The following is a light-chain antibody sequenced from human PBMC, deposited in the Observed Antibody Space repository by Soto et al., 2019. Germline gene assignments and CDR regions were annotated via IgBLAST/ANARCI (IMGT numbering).Light chain of an antibody. CDR2: GTS. J-gene: IGKJ2*01. CDR1: QNVGRN. V-gene: IGKV3-15*01. CDR3: QQYNNWPPMST. Sequence: EIVMTQSPDTLSVSPGERATLSCRASQNVGRNVAWYQQRPGQAPRLLIHGTSTRDADIPARFSGSVSGTEFKLTINSLQPEDVVIYYCQQYNNWPPMSTFGQGTKLEMK.